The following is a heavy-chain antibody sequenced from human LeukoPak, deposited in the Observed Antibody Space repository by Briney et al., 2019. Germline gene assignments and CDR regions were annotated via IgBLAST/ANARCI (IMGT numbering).Heavy chain of an antibody. J-gene: IGHJ4*02. CDR3: ARHDWRWLQMGLDY. Sequence: PSETLSLTCTVSGXSISSSSYYWGWIRQPPGKGLGWIGSIYSSGSTYYNPSLKSRVAISVDTSKNQFSLKLSSVTAADTAVYYCARHDWRWLQMGLDYWGQGTLVTVSS. CDR1: GXSISSSSYY. V-gene: IGHV4-39*01. D-gene: IGHD5-24*01. CDR2: IYSSGST.